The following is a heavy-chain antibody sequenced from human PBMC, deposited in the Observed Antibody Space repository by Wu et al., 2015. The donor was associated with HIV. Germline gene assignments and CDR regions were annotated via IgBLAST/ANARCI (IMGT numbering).Heavy chain of an antibody. CDR3: ARDVEMPTIHSYHYAMDV. CDR2: IIPMFGTT. CDR1: GGSFSMFG. Sequence: QVQLVQSGAEVKKPGSSVKVSCRASGGSFSMFGITWVRQAPGQGLEWMGGIIPMFGTTYYAQKFQGRVTFTADASTNTAYMELTSLRSDDTAVYYCARDVEMPTIHSYHYAMDVWAKGPRSPSP. J-gene: IGHJ6*02. V-gene: IGHV1-69*12. D-gene: IGHD5-24*01.